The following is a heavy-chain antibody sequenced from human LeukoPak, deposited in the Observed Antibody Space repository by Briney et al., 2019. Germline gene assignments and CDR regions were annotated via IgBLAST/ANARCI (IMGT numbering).Heavy chain of an antibody. Sequence: GGSLRLSCAASGFTVSSNYMSWVRQAPGKGLEWVSVIYSGGSTYYADSVKGRFTISRDNSKNTLYLQMNNLRAEDTAVYYCARCSSGWYYFDYWGQGTLVAVSS. CDR3: ARCSSGWYYFDY. D-gene: IGHD6-19*01. J-gene: IGHJ4*02. CDR2: IYSGGST. V-gene: IGHV3-53*01. CDR1: GFTVSSNY.